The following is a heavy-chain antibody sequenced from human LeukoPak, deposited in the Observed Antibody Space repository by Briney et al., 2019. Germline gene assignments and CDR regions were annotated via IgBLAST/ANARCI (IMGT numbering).Heavy chain of an antibody. CDR3: ARGRGYSYGIWEYYFDY. Sequence: KPSETLSLTCTVSGGSISSSSYYWGWIRQPPGKGLEWIGSIYYSGSTYYNPSLKSRVTISVDTSKNQFSLKLSSVTAADTAVYYCARGRGYSYGIWEYYFDYWGQGTLVTVSS. D-gene: IGHD5-18*01. CDR2: IYYSGST. CDR1: GGSISSSSYY. J-gene: IGHJ4*02. V-gene: IGHV4-39*07.